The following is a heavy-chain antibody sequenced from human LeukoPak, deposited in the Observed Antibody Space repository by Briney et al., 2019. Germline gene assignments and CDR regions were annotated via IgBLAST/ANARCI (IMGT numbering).Heavy chain of an antibody. J-gene: IGHJ4*02. V-gene: IGHV4-34*01. CDR3: ARHGAYYDFWSGYLGIDY. Sequence: SETLSLTCAVYGGSFSGYYWSWIRQPPGKGLEWIGEINHSGSTNYNPSLKSRVTISVDTSKNQFSLKLSSVTAADTAEYYCARHGAYYDFWSGYLGIDYWGQGTLVTVSS. CDR1: GGSFSGYY. D-gene: IGHD3-3*01. CDR2: INHSGST.